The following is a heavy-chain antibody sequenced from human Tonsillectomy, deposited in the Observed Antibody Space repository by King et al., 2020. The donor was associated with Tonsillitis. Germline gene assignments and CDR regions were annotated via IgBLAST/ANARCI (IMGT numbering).Heavy chain of an antibody. Sequence: EVQLVESGGGLVQPGGSLKLSCAASGFTFSGSAMHWVRQASGKGLEWVGRIRSKANSYATAYAASVKGRFTISRDDSKNTAYLQMNSLKTADTAVYYCTRHGTGRVAFDIWGQGTMVTVSS. D-gene: IGHD7-27*01. CDR2: IRSKANSYAT. V-gene: IGHV3-73*02. CDR1: GFTFSGSA. CDR3: TRHGTGRVAFDI. J-gene: IGHJ3*02.